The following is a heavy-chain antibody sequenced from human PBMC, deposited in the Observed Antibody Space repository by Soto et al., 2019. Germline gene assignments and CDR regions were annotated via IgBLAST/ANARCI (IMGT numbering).Heavy chain of an antibody. Sequence: QVQLVESGGGVVPPGRSLKLSCIASGFAFGSHGMHWVRQVSGKGLEWVAVISHDGQNQYYRESVKGRFTISRDNSKNSLFLEVKSLRVEDTAVYYCARERADIVVAPVATSGMDVWGQGTAVTVSS. CDR1: GFAFGSHG. D-gene: IGHD2-2*01. CDR3: ARERADIVVAPVATSGMDV. J-gene: IGHJ6*02. V-gene: IGHV3-30*03. CDR2: ISHDGQNQ.